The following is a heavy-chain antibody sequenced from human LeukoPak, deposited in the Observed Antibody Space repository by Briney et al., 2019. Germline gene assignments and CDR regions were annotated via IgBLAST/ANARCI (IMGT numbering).Heavy chain of an antibody. D-gene: IGHD3-3*01. CDR2: ILVGSGHT. V-gene: IGHV1-58*02. J-gene: IGHJ5*02. Sequence: SVKVSCKASGLTFTSSAMRWVRQARGQRLEGIGWILVGSGHTNYAQKFQERVTITRDMSTSTAYMELSSLRAEDTAVYYCAARGYDFWSGVGPLRFDPWGQGTLVTGSS. CDR3: AARGYDFWSGVGPLRFDP. CDR1: GLTFTSSA.